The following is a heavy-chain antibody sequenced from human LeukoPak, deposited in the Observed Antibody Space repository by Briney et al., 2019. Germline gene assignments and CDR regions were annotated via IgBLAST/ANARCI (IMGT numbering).Heavy chain of an antibody. D-gene: IGHD3-22*01. CDR3: ARAPYYYDSSGYCRFDP. CDR1: GGSISSGGYY. CDR2: IYYSGST. V-gene: IGHV4-30-4*08. Sequence: PSQTLSLTCTVSGGSISSGGYYWSWIRQPPGKGLEWIGSIYYSGSTYYNPSLKSRVTISVDTSKNQLSLNLSSVTAADTAVYYCARAPYYYDSSGYCRFDPWGQGTLVTVSS. J-gene: IGHJ5*02.